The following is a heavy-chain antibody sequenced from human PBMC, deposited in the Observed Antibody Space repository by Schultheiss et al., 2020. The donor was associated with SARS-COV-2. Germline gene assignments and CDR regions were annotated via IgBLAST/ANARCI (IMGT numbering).Heavy chain of an antibody. D-gene: IGHD2-21*01. CDR3: AKAYCGGDCYWAYDAFDI. J-gene: IGHJ3*02. CDR2: ISGSGGST. Sequence: GGSLRLSCAASGFTFSSYAMSWVRQAPGKGLEWVSAISGSGGSTYYADSVKGRFTNSRDNSKNTLYLQMNSLRAEDTAVYYCAKAYCGGDCYWAYDAFDIWGQGTMVTVSS. V-gene: IGHV3-23*01. CDR1: GFTFSSYA.